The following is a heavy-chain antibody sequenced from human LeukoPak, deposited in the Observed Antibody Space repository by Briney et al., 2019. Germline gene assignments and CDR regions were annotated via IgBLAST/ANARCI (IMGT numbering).Heavy chain of an antibody. V-gene: IGHV3-48*03. J-gene: IGHJ4*02. D-gene: IGHD5-18*01. Sequence: PRGSLRLSCAASGFTFSSYEMNWVRQAPGEGLEWVSYISSSGSTIYYADSVKGRFTISRDNAKNSLYLQMNSLRAEDTAVYYCARDLRGYSYGREGRNYWGQGTLVTVSS. CDR1: GFTFSSYE. CDR2: ISSSGSTI. CDR3: ARDLRGYSYGREGRNY.